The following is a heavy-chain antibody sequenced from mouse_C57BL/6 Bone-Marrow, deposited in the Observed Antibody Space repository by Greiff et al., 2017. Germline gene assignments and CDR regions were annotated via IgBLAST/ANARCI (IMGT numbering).Heavy chain of an antibody. J-gene: IGHJ4*01. V-gene: IGHV5-2*01. CDR2: INSDGGST. Sequence: EVKVVESGGGLVQPGESLKLSCESNEYEFPSHDMSWVRKTPEKRLELVAAINSDGGSTYYPDTMERRFIISRDNTKKTLYLQMSRRRSEDTALYYCARHLHYSNGDWYAMDVWGKGTSVTVSS. D-gene: IGHD2-5*01. CDR1: EYEFPSHD. CDR3: ARHLHYSNGDWYAMDV.